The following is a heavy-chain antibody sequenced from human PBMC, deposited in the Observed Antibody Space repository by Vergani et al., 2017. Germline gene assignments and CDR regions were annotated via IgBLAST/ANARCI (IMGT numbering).Heavy chain of an antibody. CDR2: IRYDGSNK. V-gene: IGHV3-30*02. CDR1: GFTFSSYG. CDR3: AKDLVVAGFDY. J-gene: IGHJ4*02. D-gene: IGHD6-19*01. Sequence: QVQLVESGGGVVQPGRSLRLSCAASGFTFSSYGMHWVRQAPGKGLEWVAFIRYDGSNKYYADSVKGRFTISRDNSKNTLYLQMNSLRAEDTAVYYCAKDLVVAGFDYWGQGTLVTVSS.